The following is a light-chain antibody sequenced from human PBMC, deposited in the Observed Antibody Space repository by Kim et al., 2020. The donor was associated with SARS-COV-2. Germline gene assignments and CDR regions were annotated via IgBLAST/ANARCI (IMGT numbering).Light chain of an antibody. Sequence: LSPGERLTLSCRASQRISTSYVAWYQQRPGQAPRVLIHGTSSRASGIPDRFSGSGSGTDFTLTISRLEPEDFAVYYCQQYGSSPTFGQGTKVDIK. CDR2: GTS. V-gene: IGKV3-20*01. CDR3: QQYGSSPT. J-gene: IGKJ1*01. CDR1: QRISTSY.